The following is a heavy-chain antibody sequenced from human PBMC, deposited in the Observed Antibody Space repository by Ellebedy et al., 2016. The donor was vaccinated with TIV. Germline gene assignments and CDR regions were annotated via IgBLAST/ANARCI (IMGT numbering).Heavy chain of an antibody. J-gene: IGHJ6*02. CDR2: ISYDGSNK. CDR3: AKGAEYGDPYYYGMDV. Sequence: GGSLRLSCAASGFTFSSYAMHWVRQAPGKGLEWVAVISYDGSNKYYADSVRGRFTISRDNAKNSLYLQMNSLRAEDTAVYYCAKGAEYGDPYYYGMDVWGQGTTVTVSS. D-gene: IGHD4-17*01. V-gene: IGHV3-30-3*01. CDR1: GFTFSSYA.